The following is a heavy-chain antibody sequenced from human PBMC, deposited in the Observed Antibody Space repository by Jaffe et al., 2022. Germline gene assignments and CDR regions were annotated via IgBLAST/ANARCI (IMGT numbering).Heavy chain of an antibody. Sequence: QVQLQESGPGLVKPSQTLSLTCTVSGGSISSGSYYWSWIRQPAGKGLEWIGRIYTSGSTNYNPSLKSRVTISVDTSKNQFSLKLSSVTAADTAVYYCARERVGSWYPGHYFDYWGQGTLVTVSS. CDR2: IYTSGST. J-gene: IGHJ4*02. D-gene: IGHD6-13*01. CDR3: ARERVGSWYPGHYFDY. CDR1: GGSISSGSYY. V-gene: IGHV4-61*02.